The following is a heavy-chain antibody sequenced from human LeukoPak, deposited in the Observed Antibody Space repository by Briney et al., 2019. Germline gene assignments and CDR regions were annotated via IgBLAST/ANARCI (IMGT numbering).Heavy chain of an antibody. V-gene: IGHV1-46*01. CDR2: INPSGGST. CDR1: GYTFTSYY. CDR3: ARDPRYGSGQTWFDP. D-gene: IGHD3-10*01. Sequence: GASVNVSCKASGYTFTSYYMHWVRHAPEQGLEWMGIINPSGGSTNYAQKLQDRVTMTRDTSTSTVYMELSSLRSEDTAVYYCARDPRYGSGQTWFDPWGQGTLVTVSS. J-gene: IGHJ5*02.